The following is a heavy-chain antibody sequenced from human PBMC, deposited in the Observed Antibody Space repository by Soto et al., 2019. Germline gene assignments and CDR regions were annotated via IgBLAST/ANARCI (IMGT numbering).Heavy chain of an antibody. CDR1: GGSFSGYY. D-gene: IGHD1-1*01. J-gene: IGHJ4*02. V-gene: IGHV4-34*01. Sequence: SEALSLTCAVYGGSFSGYYWSWIRQPPGKGLEWIGEINHSGSTNYNPSLKSRVTISVDTSKNQFSLKLSSVTAADTAVYYCARGSNTPNYYFDYWGQGTLVTVSS. CDR3: ARGSNTPNYYFDY. CDR2: INHSGST.